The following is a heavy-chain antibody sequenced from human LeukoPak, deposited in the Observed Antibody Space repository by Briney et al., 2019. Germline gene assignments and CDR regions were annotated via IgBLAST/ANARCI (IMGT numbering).Heavy chain of an antibody. CDR1: GFTFSSYS. D-gene: IGHD6-13*01. Sequence: GGSLRLSCAASGFTFSSYSMNWVRQAPGKGLEWVSSISSSSSYIYYADSVKGRFTISRDNAKNSLYLQMNSLRAEDTAVYYCAKVSRQPPTFDYWGQGTLVTVSS. CDR3: AKVSRQPPTFDY. V-gene: IGHV3-21*01. J-gene: IGHJ4*02. CDR2: ISSSSSYI.